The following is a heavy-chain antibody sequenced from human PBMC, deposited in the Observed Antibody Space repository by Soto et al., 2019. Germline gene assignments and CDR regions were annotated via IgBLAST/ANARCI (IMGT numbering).Heavy chain of an antibody. D-gene: IGHD6-13*01. J-gene: IGHJ5*01. CDR3: ARGGSNNIWYPLDS. V-gene: IGHV1-8*01. CDR2: MNPNNTET. Sequence: QVQLVQSGAEVKKPGASVKVSCKASGYTFTNYDIHWVRQATGQGLEWLGWMNPNNTETGYTQKFQGRVTMTRDTSINTAYTELSSLISEDTAIYYCARGGSNNIWYPLDSWGQGTLVTVSS. CDR1: GYTFTNYD.